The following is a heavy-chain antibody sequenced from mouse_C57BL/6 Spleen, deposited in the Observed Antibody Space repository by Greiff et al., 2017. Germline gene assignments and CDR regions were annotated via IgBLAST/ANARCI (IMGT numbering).Heavy chain of an antibody. J-gene: IGHJ4*01. CDR2: ISSGGSYT. CDR1: GFTFSSYG. CDR3: ARGTTVVAKAMDY. Sequence: EVQGVESGGDLVKPGGSLKLSCAASGFTFSSYGMSWVRQTPDKRLEWVATISSGGSYTYYPDSVKGRFTISRDNAKNTLYLQMSSLKSEDTAMYYCARGTTVVAKAMDYWGQGTSVTVSS. D-gene: IGHD1-1*01. V-gene: IGHV5-6*01.